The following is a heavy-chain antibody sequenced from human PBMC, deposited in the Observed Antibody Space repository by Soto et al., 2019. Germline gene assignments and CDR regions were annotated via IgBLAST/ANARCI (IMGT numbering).Heavy chain of an antibody. V-gene: IGHV1-8*01. CDR2: MNPNSGNT. Sequence: ASVKVSCKASGYTFTSYDINWVRQATGQGLEWMGWMNPNSGNTGYAQKFQGRVTMTRNTSISTAYMELSSLRSEDTAVYYCARSAQMVYYYYGMDVWGQGTTVTVSS. CDR3: ARSAQMVYYYYGMDV. J-gene: IGHJ6*02. CDR1: GYTFTSYD. D-gene: IGHD2-8*01.